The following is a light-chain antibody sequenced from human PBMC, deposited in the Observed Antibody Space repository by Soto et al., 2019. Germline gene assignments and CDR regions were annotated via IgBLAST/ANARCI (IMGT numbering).Light chain of an antibody. Sequence: DIQMTQSPSSLSASMGDRVSITCRASQSIGTDLNWYQQKPGKAPKLLIYGASTLQGGVPSRFSGSVSGTEFTLTISSLQPGDLATYFCQQTYSTPWTFGQRTKVDI. CDR1: QSIGTD. J-gene: IGKJ1*01. CDR3: QQTYSTPWT. V-gene: IGKV1-39*01. CDR2: GAS.